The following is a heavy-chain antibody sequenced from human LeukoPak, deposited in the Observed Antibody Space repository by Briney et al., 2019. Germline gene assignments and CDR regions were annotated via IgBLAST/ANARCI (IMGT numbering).Heavy chain of an antibody. D-gene: IGHD4-17*01. CDR2: IYFSGST. Sequence: SETLSLTCTVSGGSISDAAYYWSWIRQHPGEGLEWIGYIYFSGSTSYNPSLKSRVTISLDTSKNQFSLKLASVTAADTAVYYCARDLLTYGDYVHYGMDVWGQGTTVTVSS. CDR3: ARDLLTYGDYVHYGMDV. V-gene: IGHV4-31*03. CDR1: GGSISDAAYY. J-gene: IGHJ6*02.